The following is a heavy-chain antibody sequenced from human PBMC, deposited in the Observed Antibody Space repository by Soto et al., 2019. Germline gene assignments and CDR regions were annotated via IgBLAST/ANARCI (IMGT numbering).Heavy chain of an antibody. J-gene: IGHJ6*02. CDR2: IIPIFGTA. V-gene: IGHV1-69*06. D-gene: IGHD2-2*01. CDR1: GGTFSSYA. CDR3: AEAPAASEAYYYGMDV. Sequence: VASVKVSCKASGGTFSSYAISWVRQAPGQGLEWMGGIIPIFGTANYAQKFQGRVTITADKSTSTAYMELSSLRSEDTAVYYCAEAPAASEAYYYGMDVWGQGTTVTVSS.